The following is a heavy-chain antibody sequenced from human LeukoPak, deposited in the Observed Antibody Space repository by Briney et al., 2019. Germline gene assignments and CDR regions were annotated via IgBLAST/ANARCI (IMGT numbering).Heavy chain of an antibody. D-gene: IGHD2-8*01. CDR3: ARQASMDWFDP. Sequence: SETLSLTCTVSGGSISSSSYYWGWIRQPPGKGLEWIGSIYYSGSTYYNPSLKSRVTISVDTSKNQFSLKLSSVTAADTAVYYCARQASMDWFDPWGQGTLVTVSS. CDR2: IYYSGST. V-gene: IGHV4-39*01. J-gene: IGHJ5*02. CDR1: GGSISSSSYY.